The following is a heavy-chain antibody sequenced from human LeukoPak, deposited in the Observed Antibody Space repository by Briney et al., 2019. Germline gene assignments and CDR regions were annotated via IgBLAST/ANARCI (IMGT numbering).Heavy chain of an antibody. D-gene: IGHD4-11*01. V-gene: IGHV3-21*01. Sequence: PGGSLRLSCAASGFTFSSYSMNWVRQAPGKGLEWVSSISSSSSYIYYADSVKGRFTISRDNAKNSLYLQMNSLRAEDTAVYYCARDRETIVTFPHYMDVWGKGTTVTVSS. CDR1: GFTFSSYS. CDR3: ARDRETIVTFPHYMDV. J-gene: IGHJ6*03. CDR2: ISSSSSYI.